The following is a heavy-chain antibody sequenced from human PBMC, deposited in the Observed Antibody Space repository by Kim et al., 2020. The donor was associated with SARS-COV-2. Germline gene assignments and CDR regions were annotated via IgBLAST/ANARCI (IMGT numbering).Heavy chain of an antibody. D-gene: IGHD2-15*01. CDR2: INHSGST. J-gene: IGHJ4*02. Sequence: SETLSLTCAVYVVSFSGYYWSWIRQSPGKGLEWIGEINHSGSTNYSASLKCRVTISVDTCKNQFSLELSSVTAANTAVSYCESCNVPSRSYYFDYWDQRT. CDR3: ESCNVPSRSYYFDY. V-gene: IGHV4-34*01. CDR1: VVSFSGYY.